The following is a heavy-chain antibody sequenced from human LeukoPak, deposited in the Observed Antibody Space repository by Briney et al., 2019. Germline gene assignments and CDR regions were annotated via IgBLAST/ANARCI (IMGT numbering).Heavy chain of an antibody. J-gene: IGHJ4*02. D-gene: IGHD3-10*01. V-gene: IGHV4-39*01. CDR3: ARHLYGSGSYQDS. CDR2: IYYSGNT. Sequence: SETLSLTCTVSGGSISSSSSYWGWIRQPPGKGLEWIGNIYYSGNTHYNPSLRSRVTISVDTSKNQFSLKLSSVTVADTAVYYCARHLYGSGSYQDSWGQGTLVTVSS. CDR1: GGSISSSSSY.